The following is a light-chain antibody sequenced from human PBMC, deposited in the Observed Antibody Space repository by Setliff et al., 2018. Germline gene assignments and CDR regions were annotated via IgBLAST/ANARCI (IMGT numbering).Light chain of an antibody. CDR2: DVS. CDR3: CSYAGGSTYV. V-gene: IGLV2-23*02. CDR1: NNDVGAYNY. Sequence: QSVLTQPASVSGSPGQSVTISCTGTNNDVGAYNYVSWYQQHPDKAPKFMIYDVSKRSSGASDRFSGSKSGNTASLTISGLQAEDEADYYCCSYAGGSTYVFGTGTKGTV. J-gene: IGLJ1*01.